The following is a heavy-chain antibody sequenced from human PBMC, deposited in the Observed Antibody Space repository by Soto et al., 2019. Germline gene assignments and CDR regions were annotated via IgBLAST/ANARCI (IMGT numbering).Heavy chain of an antibody. J-gene: IGHJ4*02. CDR2: ITSSGSTI. CDR1: GFNFSNYE. V-gene: IGHV3-48*03. CDR3: ATFGIVVTSPT. Sequence: EVQLVESGGGLVQPGGSLRLSCAASGFNFSNYEMNWVRQAPGKGLEWVSYITSSGSTIYYADSVKGRFIISRDNAKNSLYLQMNSLRAEDTAVYYCATFGIVVTSPTWGQGTLVTVSS. D-gene: IGHD3-22*01.